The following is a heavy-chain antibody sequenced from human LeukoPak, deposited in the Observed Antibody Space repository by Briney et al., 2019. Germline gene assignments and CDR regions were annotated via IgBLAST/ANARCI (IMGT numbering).Heavy chain of an antibody. CDR1: GFTFSSYG. J-gene: IGHJ6*02. CDR2: ISYDGSNK. V-gene: IGHV3-30*18. CDR3: AKAGNGYYDFWSGYWGYYYGMDV. D-gene: IGHD3-3*01. Sequence: GGSLRLSCAASGFTFSSYGMHWVRQAPGKGLEWVAVISYDGSNKYYADSVKGRFTTSRDNSKNTLYLQMNSLRAEDTAVYYCAKAGNGYYDFWSGYWGYYYGMDVWGQGTTVTVSS.